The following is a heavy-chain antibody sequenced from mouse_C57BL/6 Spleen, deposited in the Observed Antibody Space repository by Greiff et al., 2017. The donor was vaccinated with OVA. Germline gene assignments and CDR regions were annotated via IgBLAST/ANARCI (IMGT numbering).Heavy chain of an antibody. V-gene: IGHV3-1*01. CDR3: ARGGDSSGGFAY. Sequence: DVKLQESGPGMVKPSQSLSLTCTVTGYSITSGYDWHWIRHFPGNKLEWMGYISYSGSTNYNPSLKSRISITHDTSKKHCFLKLNSVTTEDTATHYCARGGDSSGGFAYWGQGTLVTVSA. CDR2: ISYSGST. D-gene: IGHD3-2*02. CDR1: GYSITSGYD. J-gene: IGHJ3*01.